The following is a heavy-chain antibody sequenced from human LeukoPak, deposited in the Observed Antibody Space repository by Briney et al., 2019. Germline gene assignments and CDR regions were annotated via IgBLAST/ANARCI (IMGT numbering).Heavy chain of an antibody. CDR3: ARGRGSGWFDAFDI. Sequence: ASVKVSCKASGGTFSSYTISWVRQAPGQGLEWMGRIIPILGIANYAQKFQGRVTITADKSTSTAYMELSSLRSEDTAVYYCARGRGSGWFDAFDIWGQGTMVTVSS. CDR1: GGTFSSYT. D-gene: IGHD6-19*01. CDR2: IIPILGIA. J-gene: IGHJ3*02. V-gene: IGHV1-69*02.